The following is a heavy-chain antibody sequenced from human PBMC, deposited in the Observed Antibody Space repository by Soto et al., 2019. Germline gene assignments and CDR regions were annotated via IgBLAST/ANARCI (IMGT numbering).Heavy chain of an antibody. Sequence: ASVKVSCKASGYTFTSYYMHWVRQAPGQGLEWMGIINPSGGSTSYAQKFQGRVTMTRDTSTSTVYMGLSSLRSEDTAVYYCAKALWGGSYIYGMDVWGQGTTVTVSS. CDR3: AKALWGGSYIYGMDV. J-gene: IGHJ6*02. CDR1: GYTFTSYY. D-gene: IGHD1-26*01. CDR2: INPSGGST. V-gene: IGHV1-46*03.